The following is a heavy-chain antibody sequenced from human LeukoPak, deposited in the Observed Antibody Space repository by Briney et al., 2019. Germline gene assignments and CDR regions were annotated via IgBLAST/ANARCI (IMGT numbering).Heavy chain of an antibody. D-gene: IGHD3-3*01. Sequence: PGGSLRLSCAASGFTFSSYGMCWVRQAPGKGLEWLAVISSDGSNKYYADSVKGRFTISRDNSKNTLDLQMNSLRTEDTAVYYCAKGHYDFWSGHFDFWGQGTLVTVSS. CDR3: AKGHYDFWSGHFDF. CDR2: ISSDGSNK. J-gene: IGHJ4*02. CDR1: GFTFSSYG. V-gene: IGHV3-30*18.